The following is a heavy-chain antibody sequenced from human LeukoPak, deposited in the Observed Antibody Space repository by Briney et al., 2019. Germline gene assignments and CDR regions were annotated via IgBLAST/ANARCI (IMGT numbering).Heavy chain of an antibody. CDR1: SGSISNYY. CDR3: ARKRSFDL. J-gene: IGHJ4*02. CDR2: IYYSESA. V-gene: IGHV4-59*01. Sequence: SETLSLTCTVSSGSISNYYWSWIRQPPGKRLEWIGCIYYSESATYNPSLKSRVIISLDTSKNQFFLKLSSVTAADTAVYYCARKRSFDLWGQGTLVTVSS. D-gene: IGHD3-9*01.